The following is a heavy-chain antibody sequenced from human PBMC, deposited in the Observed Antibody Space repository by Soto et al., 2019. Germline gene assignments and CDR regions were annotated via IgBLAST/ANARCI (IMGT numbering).Heavy chain of an antibody. CDR2: IIPIFGTA. CDR1: GGTFSSYA. V-gene: IGHV1-69*01. J-gene: IGHJ6*02. CDR3: ASPPPGYGGNGLYSYYAMDV. D-gene: IGHD4-17*01. Sequence: QVQLVQSGAEVKRPGSSVRVSCKASGGTFSSYAISWVRQAPGQGLEWMGGIIPIFGTANYEQRFQGRATITADDSTSTAYMELSSLRSEDTAVYYGASPPPGYGGNGLYSYYAMDVWGQGTTVTVSS.